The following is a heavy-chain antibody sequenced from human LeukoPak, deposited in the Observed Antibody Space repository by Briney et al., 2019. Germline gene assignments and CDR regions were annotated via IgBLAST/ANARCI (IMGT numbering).Heavy chain of an antibody. CDR1: GYTFTMYG. J-gene: IGHJ4*01. V-gene: IGHV1-18*01. D-gene: IGHD3-9*01. CDR3: ARDLNYVTLGYDILADVGYYFDY. CDR2: ISPHNGNT. Sequence: ASVKVSCKSSGYTFTMYGISWVRQAPGQGLQWLGWISPHNGNTKYAQDLQGRVSMTTDTSTSTAYLELRSLRSDDTAIYYCARDLNYVTLGYDILADVGYYFDYWGQGSLVTVYS.